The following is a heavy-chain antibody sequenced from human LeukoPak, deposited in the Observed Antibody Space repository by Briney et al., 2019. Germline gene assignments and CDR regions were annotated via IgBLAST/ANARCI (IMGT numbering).Heavy chain of an antibody. CDR2: ISSSSNYI. J-gene: IGHJ4*02. V-gene: IGHV3-21*04. D-gene: IGHD3-22*01. CDR3: AKAHDSSGYYYEGY. CDR1: GFTFSTYS. Sequence: GGSLRLSCAASGFTFSTYSMSWVRQAPGKGLEWVSCISSSSNYIYYADSVKGRFTISRDNAKNSLYLQMNSLRAEDTAVYYCAKAHDSSGYYYEGYWGQGTLVTVSS.